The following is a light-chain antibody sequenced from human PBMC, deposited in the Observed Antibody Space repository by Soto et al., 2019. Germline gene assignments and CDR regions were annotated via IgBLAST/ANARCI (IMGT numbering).Light chain of an antibody. Sequence: QSVLTQPASVSGSPGQSITIACTGTSSDIGSYKYVSWYQHHPGKVPQLLIYEVSNRPSGVSSRFSASKSGNTASLTISGLQAEDEADYYCSSYSSGSTLGVFGGGTQLPSS. CDR3: SSYSSGSTLGV. V-gene: IGLV2-14*01. CDR2: EVS. J-gene: IGLJ7*01. CDR1: SSDIGSYKY.